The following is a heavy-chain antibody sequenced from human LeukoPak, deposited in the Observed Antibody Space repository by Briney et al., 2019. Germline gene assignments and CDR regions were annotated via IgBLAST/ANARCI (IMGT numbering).Heavy chain of an antibody. CDR2: ISAYNGNT. V-gene: IGHV1-18*01. CDR1: GYTFTSYG. Sequence: ASVKVSCKASGYTFTSYGISWVRQAPGRGLEWMGWISAYNGNTNYAQKLQGRVTMTTDTSTSTAYMELRSLRSDDTAVYYCARWRGYCSGGSCPGFDYWGQGTLVTVSS. CDR3: ARWRGYCSGGSCPGFDY. J-gene: IGHJ4*02. D-gene: IGHD2-15*01.